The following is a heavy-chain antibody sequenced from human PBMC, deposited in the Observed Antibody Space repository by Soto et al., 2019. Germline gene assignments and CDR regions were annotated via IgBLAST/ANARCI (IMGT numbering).Heavy chain of an antibody. D-gene: IGHD3-16*01. Sequence: GGSLTLSCAASGFRFDEYNMHWVRQAPGKGLEWLSLITWNGANTYYADSVKGRFTISRDGTTKSVSLQMTSLKREDTGLYYCARETLSYGSALDVWGQATTVTVSS. J-gene: IGHJ6*02. CDR3: ARETLSYGSALDV. V-gene: IGHV3-43*01. CDR2: ITWNGANT. CDR1: GFRFDEYN.